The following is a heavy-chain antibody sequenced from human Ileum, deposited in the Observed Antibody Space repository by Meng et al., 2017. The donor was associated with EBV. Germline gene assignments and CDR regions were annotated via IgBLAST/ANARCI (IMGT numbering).Heavy chain of an antibody. CDR3: VRDGRSINLLDY. Sequence: QVQLVQPGSELKKPGASVKVSCKASGYSFNKFAINWVRQAPGQGLEWVGWINTKTGDPRYAQGFTGRFVFSLDTSVSTAYLQISSLKPEDTAVYYCVRDGRSINLLDYWGQGTLVTVSS. D-gene: IGHD2-15*01. CDR2: INTKTGDP. J-gene: IGHJ4*02. V-gene: IGHV7-4-1*02. CDR1: GYSFNKFA.